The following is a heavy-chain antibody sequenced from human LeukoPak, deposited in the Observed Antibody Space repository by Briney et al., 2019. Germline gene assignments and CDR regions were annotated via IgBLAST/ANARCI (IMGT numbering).Heavy chain of an antibody. CDR1: GFTFSSYS. CDR2: IGSSSTI. V-gene: IGHV3-48*04. J-gene: IGHJ4*02. CDR3: ARDRGGSYSAIDY. D-gene: IGHD1-26*01. Sequence: GGSLRLSCAASGFTFSSYSMNWVRQAPGKGLEWVSFIGSSSTIYYADSVKGRFTISRDNAKNSLYLQMNSLRAEDTAVYYCARDRGGSYSAIDYWGQGTLVTVSS.